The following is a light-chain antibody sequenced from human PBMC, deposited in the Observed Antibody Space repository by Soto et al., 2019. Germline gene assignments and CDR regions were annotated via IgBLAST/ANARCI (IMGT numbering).Light chain of an antibody. J-gene: IGKJ4*01. CDR1: QSISNH. Sequence: EIVLTQSPATLSLSPGERATLSCRASQSISNHLAWYQQKPGQAPRLLMYDVSNRATDIPARFSGSGSGTDFTLTISSLEPEDFAVYYCQQRPNWPLTFGGGTKVEIK. CDR3: QQRPNWPLT. CDR2: DVS. V-gene: IGKV3-11*01.